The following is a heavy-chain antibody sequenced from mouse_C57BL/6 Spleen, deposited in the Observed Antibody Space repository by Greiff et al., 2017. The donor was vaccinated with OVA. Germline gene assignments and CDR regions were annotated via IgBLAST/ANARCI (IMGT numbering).Heavy chain of an antibody. CDR1: GFTFSSYA. V-gene: IGHV5-4*01. Sequence: EVLLVESGGGLVKPGGSLKLSCAASGFTFSSYAMSWVRQTPEKRLEWVATISDGGSYIYYPDNVKGRFTISRDNAKNNLYLQMSHLKSEDTAMYYCARARGYYGYFDYWGKGTTLTVSS. J-gene: IGHJ2*01. CDR3: ARARGYYGYFDY. D-gene: IGHD1-1*01. CDR2: ISDGGSYI.